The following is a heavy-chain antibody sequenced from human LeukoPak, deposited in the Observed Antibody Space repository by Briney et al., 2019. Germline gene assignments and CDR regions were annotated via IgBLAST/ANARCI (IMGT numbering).Heavy chain of an antibody. Sequence: GESLKIACKGSEYSFTTYWIGWVRQMPGKGLEWMGSIYPGDSNTKYSPSFQGQVTISADESISTAYLQWSSVKASDTAMYYCARGNNENYYDWFDPWGQGTLVTVSS. CDR3: ARGNNENYYDWFDP. CDR1: EYSFTTYW. V-gene: IGHV5-51*01. CDR2: IYPGDSNT. D-gene: IGHD1-26*01. J-gene: IGHJ5*02.